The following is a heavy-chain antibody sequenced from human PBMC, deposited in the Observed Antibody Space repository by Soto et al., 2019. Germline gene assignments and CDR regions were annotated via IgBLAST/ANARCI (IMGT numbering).Heavy chain of an antibody. J-gene: IGHJ4*02. V-gene: IGHV1-3*01. D-gene: IGHD2-21*02. Sequence: EASVKVSCKASGYTFTSYAMHWVRQAPGQRLEWMGWINAGNGNTKYSQKIQGRVTITRDTSASTAYMELSSLRSEDTAVYYCARSIVVVTALDYWGQGTLVTVSS. CDR1: GYTFTSYA. CDR2: INAGNGNT. CDR3: ARSIVVVTALDY.